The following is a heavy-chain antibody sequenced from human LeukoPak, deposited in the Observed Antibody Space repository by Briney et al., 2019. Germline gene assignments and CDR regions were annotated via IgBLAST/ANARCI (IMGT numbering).Heavy chain of an antibody. D-gene: IGHD6-6*01. Sequence: GGTLRLSCAASGFTFSSYGMSWVRQAPGKGLEWVSAISGSGGSTYYADSVKGRFTISRDNSKNTLYLQMNSLRAEDTAVYYCAKAPYSSSSPVYFDYWGQGTLVTVSS. CDR2: ISGSGGST. J-gene: IGHJ4*02. CDR1: GFTFSSYG. V-gene: IGHV3-23*01. CDR3: AKAPYSSSSPVYFDY.